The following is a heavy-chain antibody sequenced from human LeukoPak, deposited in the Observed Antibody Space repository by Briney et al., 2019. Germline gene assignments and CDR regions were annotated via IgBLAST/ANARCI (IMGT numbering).Heavy chain of an antibody. CDR2: IVPGDSET. CDR3: ARLNDGFDI. J-gene: IGHJ3*02. Sequence: GESLRISCKGSGYRFIRYWIAWVRQMPGKGLKWMGIIVPGDSETRYSPSFQGQVTITADKSISTAYLQWSSLKASDTAMYYCARLNDGFDIWGQGAMVIVSS. CDR1: GYRFIRYW. V-gene: IGHV5-51*01.